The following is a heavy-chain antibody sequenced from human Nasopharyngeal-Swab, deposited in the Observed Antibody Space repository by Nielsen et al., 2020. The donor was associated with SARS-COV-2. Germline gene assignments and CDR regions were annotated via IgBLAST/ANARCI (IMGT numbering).Heavy chain of an antibody. V-gene: IGHV4-4*07. CDR2: IYTSGST. J-gene: IGHJ5*02. CDR3: AREGGLDYDYVWGSYRPSNWFDP. D-gene: IGHD3-16*02. CDR1: GGSISGYY. Sequence: SETLSLTCTVSGGSISGYYWSWIRQPAGKGLEWIGRIYTSGSTNYNPSLKSRVTMSVDTSKNQFSLKLSSVTAADTAVYYCAREGGLDYDYVWGSYRPSNWFDPWGQGTLVTVSS.